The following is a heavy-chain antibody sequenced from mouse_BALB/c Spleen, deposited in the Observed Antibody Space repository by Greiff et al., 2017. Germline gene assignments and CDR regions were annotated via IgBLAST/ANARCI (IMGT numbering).Heavy chain of an antibody. CDR3: ARYYYGSSYGYAMDY. CDR2: ISYSGST. CDR1: GYSITSDYA. Sequence: EVQGVESGPGLVKPSQSLSLTCTVTGYSITSDYAWNWIRQFPGNKLEWMGYISYSGSTSYNPSLKSRISITRDTSKNQFFLQLNSVTTEDTATYYCARYYYGSSYGYAMDYWGQGTSVTVSS. V-gene: IGHV3-2*02. D-gene: IGHD1-1*01. J-gene: IGHJ4*01.